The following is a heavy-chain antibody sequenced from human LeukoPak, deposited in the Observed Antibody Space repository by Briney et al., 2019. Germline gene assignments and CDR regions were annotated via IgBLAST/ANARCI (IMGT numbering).Heavy chain of an antibody. D-gene: IGHD6-19*01. CDR3: AKGKDSVAGATNDY. CDR2: TNLDGGAE. Sequence: PGGSLRLSCAVSGFTFSRHWMNWVRQAPGKGLEWVATTNLDGGAEYYVDSVKGRFTISRDNAKNSLYLQMNSLRAEDTAVYYCAKGKDSVAGATNDYWGQGTLVTVSS. CDR1: GFTFSRHW. J-gene: IGHJ4*02. V-gene: IGHV3-7*04.